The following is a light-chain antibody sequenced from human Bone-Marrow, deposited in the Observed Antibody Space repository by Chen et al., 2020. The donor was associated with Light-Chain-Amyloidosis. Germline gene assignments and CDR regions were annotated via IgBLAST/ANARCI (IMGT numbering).Light chain of an antibody. V-gene: IGLV6-57*01. J-gene: IGLJ3*02. Sequence: NFMLTQPHSVSESPGKTVIISCIRSSGSIATNYVQWYQQRPGSSPTTVIYEDDQRPSGVPDRFSGSIDRSSNSASLTIAGLKTEEEADYYCQSYQGSSQGVFGGGTKLTVL. CDR3: QSYQGSSQGV. CDR2: EDD. CDR1: SGSIATNY.